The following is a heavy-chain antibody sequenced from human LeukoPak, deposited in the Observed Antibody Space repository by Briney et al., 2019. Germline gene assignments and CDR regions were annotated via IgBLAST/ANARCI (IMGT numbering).Heavy chain of an antibody. CDR3: VTGYYEPFDN. CDR2: ISDTGKT. Sequence: PSETLSLTCNVSGASLSGYYWGWIRQSPAKGLEWLGYISDTGKTDYNPSLNSRGTLSLDTSKNQFSLRLASVTAADTAVYYCVTGYYEPFDNWGQGTLVTVSS. D-gene: IGHD3-3*01. V-gene: IGHV4-59*01. CDR1: GASLSGYY. J-gene: IGHJ4*02.